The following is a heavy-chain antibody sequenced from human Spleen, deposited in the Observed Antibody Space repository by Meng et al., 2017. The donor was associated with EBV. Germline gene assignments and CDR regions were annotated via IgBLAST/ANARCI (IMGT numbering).Heavy chain of an antibody. V-gene: IGHV4-30-4*01. CDR3: ARGGRGSPFDY. Sequence: QVQLQQLGPGLVKPSQTLSTPSAVSGGSISSGGYYWSWIRQPPGKGLEWIGYIYYSGSTYYNPSLKSRVTISVDTSKNQFSLKLSSVTAADTAVYYCARGGRGSPFDYWGQGTLVTVSS. CDR2: IYYSGST. CDR1: GGSISSGGYY. J-gene: IGHJ4*02. D-gene: IGHD2-15*01.